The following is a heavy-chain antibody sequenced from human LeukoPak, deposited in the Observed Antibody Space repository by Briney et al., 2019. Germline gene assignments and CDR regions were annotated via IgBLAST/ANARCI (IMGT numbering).Heavy chain of an antibody. Sequence: GGSLRLSCAASGFTFSDYYMSWIRQAPGKGLEWVSGISGSASTTYGADSVKGRFTVSRDNSKNTLYLQMNSLRAEDTAVYFCAKTQGYFDYWGQGTLVTASS. J-gene: IGHJ4*02. CDR3: AKTQGYFDY. CDR1: GFTFSDYY. CDR2: ISGSASTT. V-gene: IGHV3-23*01.